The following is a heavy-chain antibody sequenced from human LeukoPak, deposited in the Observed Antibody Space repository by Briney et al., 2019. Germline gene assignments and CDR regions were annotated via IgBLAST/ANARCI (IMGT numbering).Heavy chain of an antibody. D-gene: IGHD3-3*01. J-gene: IGHJ6*02. CDR2: IYDGGIT. Sequence: MASGTLSLTCAVSGGSISSSNWWSWVRQPPGKGLEWIGEIYDGGITNYNPSLKSRVTISVDKSKNQFSLRLSTVTAADTAVYYCGGESLTPVFGVLIRKGLAVGGQGPPVAVPS. CDR1: GGSISSSNW. CDR3: GGESLTPVFGVLIRKGLAV. V-gene: IGHV4-4*02.